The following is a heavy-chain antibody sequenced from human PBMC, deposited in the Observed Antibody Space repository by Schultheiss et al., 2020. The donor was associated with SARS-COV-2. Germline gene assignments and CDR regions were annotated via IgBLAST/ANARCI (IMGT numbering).Heavy chain of an antibody. CDR1: GFTFSSYA. D-gene: IGHD5-12*01. CDR3: ATGGVDFHFDP. V-gene: IGHV3-23*01. J-gene: IGHJ5*02. Sequence: GGSLRLSCAASGFTFSSYAMSWVRQAPGKGLEWVSAISGSGGITYYAVSVRGRFTISRDNSKNTLYLQMNSLKTEDTAVYYCATGGVDFHFDPWGQGTLVTVSS. CDR2: ISGSGGIT.